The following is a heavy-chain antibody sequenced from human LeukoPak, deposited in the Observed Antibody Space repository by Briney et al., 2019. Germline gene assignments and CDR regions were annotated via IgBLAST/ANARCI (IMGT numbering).Heavy chain of an antibody. CDR2: IYFDGST. D-gene: IGHD3-10*01. CDR3: ARVGLTMVRGVIITDAFDI. CDR1: CGSISGYY. Sequence: SETLSLTCTVSCGSISGYYWSCIWQPPGQGLEWVGYIYFDGSTNYNPSLKRRVTISVDTSKNQSSLKLSSVTAADTAVYYRARVGLTMVRGVIITDAFDICGQRTMVTASS. J-gene: IGHJ3*02. V-gene: IGHV4-59*01.